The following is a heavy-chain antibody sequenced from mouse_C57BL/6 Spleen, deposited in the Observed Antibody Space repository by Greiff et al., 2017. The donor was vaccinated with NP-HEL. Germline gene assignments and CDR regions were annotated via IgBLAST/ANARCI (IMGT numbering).Heavy chain of an antibody. V-gene: IGHV14-4*01. Sequence: EVQLQQSGAELVRPGASVKLSCTASGFNIKDDYMHWVKQRPEQGLEWIGWIDPENGDTEYASKFQGKATITADTSSNTAYLQLSSLTSEDTAVYYCTTIAYYSNRYFDVWGTGTTVTVSS. D-gene: IGHD2-5*01. CDR1: GFNIKDDY. CDR3: TTIAYYSNRYFDV. J-gene: IGHJ1*03. CDR2: IDPENGDT.